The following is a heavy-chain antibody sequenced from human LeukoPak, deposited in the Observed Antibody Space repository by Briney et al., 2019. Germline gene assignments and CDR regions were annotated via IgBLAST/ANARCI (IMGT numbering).Heavy chain of an antibody. CDR1: GFTFSGSA. CDR2: IRSKANSYAT. Sequence: SGGSLRLSCAASGFTFSGSAMHWVRQASGKGLEWVGRIRSKANSYATAYAASVKGRFTISRDDSKNTAYLQMNSLKTEDTAVYYCTRPNPRWLQDDYWGQGTLVTVSS. CDR3: TRPNPRWLQDDY. D-gene: IGHD5-24*01. V-gene: IGHV3-73*01. J-gene: IGHJ4*02.